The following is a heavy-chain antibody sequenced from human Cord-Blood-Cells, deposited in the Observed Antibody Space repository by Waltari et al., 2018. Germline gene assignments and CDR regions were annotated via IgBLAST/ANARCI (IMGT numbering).Heavy chain of an antibody. J-gene: IGHJ3*02. D-gene: IGHD2-15*01. Sequence: QVQLQQWGAGLLKPSETLSLTCAVYGGSFSGYYWSWIRQPPGKGLEWIGEINHRGSNNYNPSLKSRVTISVDTSKDQFSLKLSSVTAADTAVYYCAREVVVAATPGGAFDIWGQGTMVTVSS. CDR3: AREVVVAATPGGAFDI. CDR2: INHRGSN. V-gene: IGHV4-34*01. CDR1: GGSFSGYY.